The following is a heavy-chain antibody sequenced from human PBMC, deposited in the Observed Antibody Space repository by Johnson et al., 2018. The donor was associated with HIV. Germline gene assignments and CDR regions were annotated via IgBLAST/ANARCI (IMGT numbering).Heavy chain of an antibody. Sequence: QVQLVESGGGVVQPGRSPRLSYAASGFTLSSYDIHWVRQTPAKGLEWVAVIWFDGSNKYYADSVKGRFTISRDNSKNTLYLQMNSLRAEDTAVYYCATDVAAAGQWVAFDIWGQGTMVTVSS. CDR1: GFTLSSYD. V-gene: IGHV3-33*01. CDR3: ATDVAAAGQWVAFDI. D-gene: IGHD6-13*01. J-gene: IGHJ3*02. CDR2: IWFDGSNK.